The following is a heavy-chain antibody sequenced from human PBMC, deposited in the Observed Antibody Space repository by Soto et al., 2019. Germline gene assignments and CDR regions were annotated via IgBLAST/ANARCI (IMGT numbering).Heavy chain of an antibody. CDR3: AREGVVVVAASYYYYGMDV. J-gene: IGHJ6*01. CDR1: GGSFSGYY. CDR2: INHSGST. Sequence: PSATLSLTCAVYGGSFSGYYWSWIRQPPGKGLEWIGEINHSGSTNYNPSLKSRVTISVDTSKNQFSLKLSSVTAADTAVYYCAREGVVVVAASYYYYGMDVWGQGTTVTVSS. D-gene: IGHD2-15*01. V-gene: IGHV4-34*01.